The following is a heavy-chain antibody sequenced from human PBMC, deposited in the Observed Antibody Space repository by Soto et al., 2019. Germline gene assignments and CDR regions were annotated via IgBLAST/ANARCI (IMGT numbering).Heavy chain of an antibody. CDR2: IYYSGST. J-gene: IGHJ4*02. D-gene: IGHD2-15*01. CDR1: GGSVSSGSYY. Sequence: QVQLQESGPGLVKPSETLSLTCTVSGGSVSSGSYYWSWIRQPPGKGLEWIGYIYYSGSTNYNPSLTSRVTISVDTSKNQFSLKLSSVAAADTAVDYGARDSGAAIDYWGQGTLVTVSS. V-gene: IGHV4-61*01. CDR3: ARDSGAAIDY.